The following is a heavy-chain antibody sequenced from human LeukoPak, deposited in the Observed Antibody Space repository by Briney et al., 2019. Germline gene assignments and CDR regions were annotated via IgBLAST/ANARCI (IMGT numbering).Heavy chain of an antibody. CDR2: IYYSGST. V-gene: IGHV4-61*10. Sequence: SQTLSLTCTVSGGSISGGGYYWTWIRQPAGKGLEWIGYIYYSGSTNYNPSLKSRVTISVDTSKNQFSLKLSSVTAADTAVYYCARYRKNAFDIWGQGTMVTVSS. CDR3: ARYRKNAFDI. J-gene: IGHJ3*02. CDR1: GGSISGGGYY.